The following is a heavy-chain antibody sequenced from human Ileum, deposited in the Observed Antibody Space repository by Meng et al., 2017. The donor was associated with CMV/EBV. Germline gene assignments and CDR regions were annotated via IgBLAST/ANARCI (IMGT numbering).Heavy chain of an antibody. J-gene: IGHJ4*02. CDR3: ARGGVTTGAVINY. V-gene: IGHV3-74*01. D-gene: IGHD3-3*01. CDR2: INSDGSST. CDR1: GFTLVSLL. Sequence: CAGSGFTLVSLLMHWVRQAPGKGLVGVSRINSDGSSTTYADSLKGRFIISRDNAKNTLYLQMNSLRTEDTAVYYCARGGVTTGAVINYWGQGTLVTVSS.